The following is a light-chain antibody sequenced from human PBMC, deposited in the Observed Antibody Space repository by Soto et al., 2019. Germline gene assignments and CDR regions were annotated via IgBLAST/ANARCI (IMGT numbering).Light chain of an antibody. J-gene: IGKJ1*01. V-gene: IGKV1-5*03. Sequence: DIQMAQSPSTLSGSVGDRVTITCRASQTISSWLAWYQQKPGKAPKLLIYKASTLKSGVPSRFSGSGSGTEFTLTISSLQPDEFATYYCQQYNSYPRTFGQGTKVDIK. CDR3: QQYNSYPRT. CDR1: QTISSW. CDR2: KAS.